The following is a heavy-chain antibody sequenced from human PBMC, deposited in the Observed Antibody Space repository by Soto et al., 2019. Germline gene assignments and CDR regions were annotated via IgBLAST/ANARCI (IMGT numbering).Heavy chain of an antibody. D-gene: IGHD4-17*01. CDR1: GYTFTNFG. Sequence: GASVKVSCKASGYTFTNFGISWVRQAPGQRLEWMGWINAGNGNTKYSQKFQGRVTITRDTSASTAYMELSSLRSEDTAVYYCARGTYGDDFDYWGQGTLVTVSS. V-gene: IGHV1-3*01. J-gene: IGHJ4*02. CDR3: ARGTYGDDFDY. CDR2: INAGNGNT.